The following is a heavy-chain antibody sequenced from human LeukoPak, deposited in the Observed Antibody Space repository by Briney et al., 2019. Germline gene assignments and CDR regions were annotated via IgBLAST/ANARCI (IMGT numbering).Heavy chain of an antibody. D-gene: IGHD6-13*01. CDR1: GGSVSSGNYY. CDR2: IYYSGST. V-gene: IGHV4-61*01. Sequence: SETLSLTCTVSGGSVSSGNYYWSWIRQPPGKGLEWIGYIYYSGSTNYNPSLKSRVTISVDTSKNQFSLKLSSVTAADTAVYYCARDRSRSWSPSDAFDIWGQGTMVTVSS. J-gene: IGHJ3*02. CDR3: ARDRSRSWSPSDAFDI.